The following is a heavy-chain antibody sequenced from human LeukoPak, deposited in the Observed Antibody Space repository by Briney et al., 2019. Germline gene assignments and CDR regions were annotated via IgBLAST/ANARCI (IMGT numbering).Heavy chain of an antibody. J-gene: IGHJ6*03. V-gene: IGHV1-69*13. CDR2: IIPIFGTA. CDR1: GGTFSSYA. D-gene: IGHD3-10*01. Sequence: GASVKVSCKASGGTFSSYAISWVRQAPGQGLEWMGGIIPIFGTANYAQKFQGRVTITADESTSTAYMELSSLRSEDTAVYYCARDSYGSGSYYGHYYYYYMDVWGKGTTVTVSS. CDR3: ARDSYGSGSYYGHYYYYYMDV.